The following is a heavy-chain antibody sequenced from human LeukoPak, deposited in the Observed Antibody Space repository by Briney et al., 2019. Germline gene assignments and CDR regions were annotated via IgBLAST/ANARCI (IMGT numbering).Heavy chain of an antibody. V-gene: IGHV4-34*01. CDR2: INHSGST. J-gene: IGHJ6*03. CDR3: ARGVTVVVAATPYYYYYYMDV. D-gene: IGHD2-15*01. CDR1: GGSFSGYY. Sequence: ASETLSLTCAVYGGSFSGYYWSWIRQPPGKGLEWIGEINHSGSTNYNPSLKSRVTISVDTSKNQFSLKLSSVTAADTAVYYCARGVTVVVAATPYYYYYYMDVWGKGTTVTVSS.